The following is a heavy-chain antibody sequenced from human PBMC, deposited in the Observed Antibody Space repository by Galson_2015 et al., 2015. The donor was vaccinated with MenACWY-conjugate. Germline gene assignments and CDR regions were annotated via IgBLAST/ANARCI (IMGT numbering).Heavy chain of an antibody. V-gene: IGHV1-18*01. Sequence: SVKVSCKASGYRFTSAGISWVRQAPGQGLEWMGWIRTNTGDTKYAQKVQGRVTLTTDTSTSTAYMELRRLRSDDTAVYYCAREAAYCSTSTCYSWFDPSGQGSLVTVSS. J-gene: IGHJ5*02. CDR2: IRTNTGDT. CDR1: GYRFTSAG. D-gene: IGHD2-2*02. CDR3: AREAAYCSTSTCYSWFDP.